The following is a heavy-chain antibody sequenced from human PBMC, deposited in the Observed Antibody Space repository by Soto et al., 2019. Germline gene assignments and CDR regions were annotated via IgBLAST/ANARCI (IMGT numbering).Heavy chain of an antibody. Sequence: GGSLRLSCTASGFTFGDYAMSWVRQAPGKGLEWVGFIRSKAYGGTTEYAASVKGRFTISRDDSKSIAYLQMNSLKTEDTAVYYCTRENPLGYAFDIWGKGTMVTVS. CDR3: TRENPLGYAFDI. J-gene: IGHJ3*02. D-gene: IGHD7-27*01. V-gene: IGHV3-49*04. CDR1: GFTFGDYA. CDR2: IRSKAYGGTT.